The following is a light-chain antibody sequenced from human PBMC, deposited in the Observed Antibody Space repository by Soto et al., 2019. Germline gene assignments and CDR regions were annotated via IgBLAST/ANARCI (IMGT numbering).Light chain of an antibody. CDR1: SSDVGGYKY. J-gene: IGLJ1*01. V-gene: IGLV2-14*01. CDR3: SSYTSSSSYV. CDR2: DVT. Sequence: QSVLTQPASVSGSPGQSITISCTGTSSDVGGYKYVSWYQQHPDKAPKLIIYDVTNRPSGISNRFSGSKSGNTASLTISGLDPEDEADYYCSSYTSSSSYVFGTGTKVXVL.